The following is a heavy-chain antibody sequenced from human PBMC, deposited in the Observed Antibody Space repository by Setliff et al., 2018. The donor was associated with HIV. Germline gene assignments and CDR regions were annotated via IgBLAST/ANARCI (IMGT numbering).Heavy chain of an antibody. D-gene: IGHD4-17*01. J-gene: IGHJ4*02. CDR2: TRNKVNSYTT. CDR3: ARGSHDATSVTTPFDY. CDR1: GFAFSDHY. Sequence: PGGSLRLSCVASGFAFSDHYMDWVRQAPGKGLEWVGRTRNKVNSYTTEYAASVKGRFTISRDDSKNSLYLQMNSLKTEDTAVYYCARGSHDATSVTTPFDYWGQGTLVTVSS. V-gene: IGHV3-72*01.